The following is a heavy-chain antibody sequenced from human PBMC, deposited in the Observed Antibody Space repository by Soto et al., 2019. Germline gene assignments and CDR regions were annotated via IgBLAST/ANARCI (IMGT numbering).Heavy chain of an antibody. J-gene: IGHJ4*02. CDR1: GGSISSGGYS. Sequence: QLQLQESGSGLVKPSQTLSLTCAVSGGSISSGGYSRYWIRQPPGKGLEWIGYIYHSGSTYYNPSRKSRVTISVDRSKNQVSLKLSSVTAADTAVYYCASGMTTVTTLDYWGQGTLVTVSS. CDR3: ASGMTTVTTLDY. V-gene: IGHV4-30-2*01. CDR2: IYHSGST. D-gene: IGHD4-4*01.